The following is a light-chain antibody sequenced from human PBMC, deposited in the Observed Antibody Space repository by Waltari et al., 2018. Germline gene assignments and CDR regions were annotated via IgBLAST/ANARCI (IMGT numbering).Light chain of an antibody. CDR2: DAS. V-gene: IGKV3-11*01. CDR1: QSVSRY. J-gene: IGKJ4*01. Sequence: DIVLNQSPATLSLSPGASATPSCRASQSVSRYLVWYQQKPGQAPRLLIYDASNRATGIPARFSGSGSGTDYTLTISSLEAEDFAVYYCQQRVNWPITFGGGTKVEIK. CDR3: QQRVNWPIT.